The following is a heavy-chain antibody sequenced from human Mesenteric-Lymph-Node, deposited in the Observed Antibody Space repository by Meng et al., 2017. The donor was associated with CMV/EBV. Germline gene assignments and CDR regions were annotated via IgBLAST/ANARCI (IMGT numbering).Heavy chain of an antibody. V-gene: IGHV1-2*02. J-gene: IGHJ4*02. CDR2: INPKSGVT. D-gene: IGHD1-26*01. Sequence: ASVKVSCKASGYTFTDYKLHWVRQPPGQGLEWMGRINPKSGVTNFAQRFQGRVTMTRDTSITTVYMEVTTLRPDDTTVYYCATLYQWDLLHYWGQGTLVTVSS. CDR1: GYTFTDYK. CDR3: ATLYQWDLLHY.